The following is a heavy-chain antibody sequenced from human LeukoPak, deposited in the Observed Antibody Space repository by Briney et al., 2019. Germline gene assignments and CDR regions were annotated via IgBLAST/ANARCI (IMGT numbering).Heavy chain of an antibody. J-gene: IGHJ5*02. D-gene: IGHD3-3*01. CDR2: IYYSGST. V-gene: IGHV4-59*01. CDR3: ARDSGYYTSGFDP. Sequence: NPSETLSLTCTVSGGSISSYYWSWIRQPPGKGLEWIGYIYYSGSTNYNPSLKSRVTISVDTSKNQFSLKLSSVTAADTAVYYCARDSGYYTSGFDPWGQGTLVTVSS. CDR1: GGSISSYY.